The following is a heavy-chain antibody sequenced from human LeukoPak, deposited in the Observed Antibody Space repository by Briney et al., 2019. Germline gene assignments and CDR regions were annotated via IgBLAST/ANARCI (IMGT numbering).Heavy chain of an antibody. Sequence: PSQTLSLTCTVSGGSISSGSYYWSWIRQPAGKGLEWIGRFYTSGRTNYNPSLKSRVTMSVDTSKNQFSLRLTSVTAADTAVYYCAREKGYYGSGADYYYYYYMDVWGKGTTVTVSS. V-gene: IGHV4-61*02. D-gene: IGHD3-10*01. CDR2: FYTSGRT. J-gene: IGHJ6*03. CDR3: AREKGYYGSGADYYYYYYMDV. CDR1: GGSISSGSYY.